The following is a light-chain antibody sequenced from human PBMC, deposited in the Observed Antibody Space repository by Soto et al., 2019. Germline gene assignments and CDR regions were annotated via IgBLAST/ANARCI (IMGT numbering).Light chain of an antibody. CDR2: SDN. Sequence: QSALTQPPSASGTPGQRGTISCSGSSSNIGTYSVSWYQQFPGTAPRLLIYSDNQRPSGVPDRFSASKSGASASLAISGLQSEDEADFYCAAWDDSLNGCVFGTGTKVTVL. CDR3: AAWDDSLNGCV. CDR1: SSNIGTYS. J-gene: IGLJ1*01. V-gene: IGLV1-44*01.